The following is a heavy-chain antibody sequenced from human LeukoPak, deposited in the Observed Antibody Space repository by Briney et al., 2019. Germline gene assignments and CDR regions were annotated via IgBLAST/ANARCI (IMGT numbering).Heavy chain of an antibody. J-gene: IGHJ6*02. D-gene: IGHD3-10*01. CDR3: ARDRDYYGSGSFVPYGMDV. CDR2: IIPILGIA. V-gene: IGHV1-69*04. Sequence: SVKVSCKASGGTFSSYAISWVRQAPGQGLEWMGRIIPILGIANYAQKLQGRVTITADKSTSTAYMELSSLRSEDTAVYYCARDRDYYGSGSFVPYGMDVWGQGTTVTVSS. CDR1: GGTFSSYA.